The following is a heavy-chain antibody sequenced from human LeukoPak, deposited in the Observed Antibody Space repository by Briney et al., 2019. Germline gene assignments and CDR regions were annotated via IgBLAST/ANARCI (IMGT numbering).Heavy chain of an antibody. D-gene: IGHD6-13*01. J-gene: IGHJ4*02. CDR2: ISYDGSNK. V-gene: IGHV3-30-3*01. CDR1: GFTFSSYA. CDR3: ARASRAYGISWPPDY. Sequence: GGSLRLSCAASGFTFSSYAMHWVRQAPGKGLEWVSVISYDGSNKYYADSVKGRFTISRDNSKNTLYLQMNSLRAEDTAVYYCARASRAYGISWPPDYWGQGTLVTVSS.